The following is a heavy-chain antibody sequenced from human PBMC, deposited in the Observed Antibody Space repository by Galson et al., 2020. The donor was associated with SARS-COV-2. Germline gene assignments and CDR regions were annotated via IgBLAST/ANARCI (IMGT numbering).Heavy chain of an antibody. CDR1: GYTFNRYG. CDR2: ISCHNGNT. D-gene: IGHD1-26*01. Sequence: ASVKVSCKASGYTFNRYGISWVRQAPGQGLEWLGWISCHNGNTNYPQKFQGRVTMTTDRWTSTVYMELRSLRSDDTAVYYCAREEDPTDFNPYFDYWGQGTQVTVSS. CDR3: AREEDPTDFNPYFDY. V-gene: IGHV1-18*04. J-gene: IGHJ4*02.